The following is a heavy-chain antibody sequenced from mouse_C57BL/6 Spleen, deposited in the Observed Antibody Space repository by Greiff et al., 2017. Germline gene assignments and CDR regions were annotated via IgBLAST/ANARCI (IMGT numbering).Heavy chain of an antibody. Sequence: EVNLVESGGGLVQPGGSLKLSCAASGFTFSDYYMYWVRQTPEKRLEWVAYISNGGGSTYYPDTVKGRFTISRDNAKNTLYLQMSRLKSEDTAMYYCARRGTTGGYFDVWGTGTTVTVSS. V-gene: IGHV5-12*01. J-gene: IGHJ1*03. D-gene: IGHD1-1*01. CDR1: GFTFSDYY. CDR3: ARRGTTGGYFDV. CDR2: ISNGGGST.